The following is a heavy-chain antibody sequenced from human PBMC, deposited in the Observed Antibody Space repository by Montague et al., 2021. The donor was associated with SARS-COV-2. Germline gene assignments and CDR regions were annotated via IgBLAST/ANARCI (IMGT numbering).Heavy chain of an antibody. V-gene: IGHV3-30*04. CDR3: AKGQGIGYSDFDY. CDR1: GFTFSSHA. Sequence: SLRLSCAASGFTFSSHAMHWVRQAPGKGLEWVAVISTDGNKKYYADSVKGRFTISRDTSKNTLSLQLNSLRVEDAAVYYCAKGQGIGYSDFDYWGQGTLVTVSS. CDR2: ISTDGNKK. D-gene: IGHD2-15*01. J-gene: IGHJ4*02.